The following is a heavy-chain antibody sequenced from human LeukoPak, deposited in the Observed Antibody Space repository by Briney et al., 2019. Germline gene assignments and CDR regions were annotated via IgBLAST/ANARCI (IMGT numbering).Heavy chain of an antibody. D-gene: IGHD1-1*01. V-gene: IGHV4-59*01. CDR1: GGSISTYY. Sequence: SETLSLTCTVSGGSISTYYWSWLRQPPGKGLEWIGYISYTVTTNYNPSLKSRVTISVDTSKNQFSLKLSSVTAADTALYYCARVGDWNDLVYWGQGTLVTVSS. CDR2: ISYTVTT. CDR3: ARVGDWNDLVY. J-gene: IGHJ4*02.